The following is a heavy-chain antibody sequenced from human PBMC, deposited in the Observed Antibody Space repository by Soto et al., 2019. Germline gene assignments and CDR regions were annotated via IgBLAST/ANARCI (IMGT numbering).Heavy chain of an antibody. Sequence: SETLSLTCAVYGGSFSGYYWSWIRQPPGKGLEWIGEINHSGSTNYNPSLKSRVTISVDTSKNQFSLKLSSVTAADTAVYYCARGQSWNYYYYYYGMDVWGQGTTVTVSS. CDR2: INHSGST. J-gene: IGHJ6*02. CDR1: GGSFSGYY. V-gene: IGHV4-34*01. D-gene: IGHD1-7*01. CDR3: ARGQSWNYYYYYYGMDV.